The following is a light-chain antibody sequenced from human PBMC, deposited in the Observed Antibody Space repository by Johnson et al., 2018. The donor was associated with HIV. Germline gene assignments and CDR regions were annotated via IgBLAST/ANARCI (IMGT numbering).Light chain of an antibody. CDR3: GTWDSSLNAYV. Sequence: QSVLTQSPSVSAAPGQKVTISCSGSSSNIGNNYVSWYQQLPGTAPKLLIYDNNKRPSGIPDRFSGSKSGTSATLGITGLQTGDEADYYCGTWDSSLNAYVVGAATKVAVL. CDR1: SSNIGNNY. CDR2: DNN. V-gene: IGLV1-51*01. J-gene: IGLJ1*01.